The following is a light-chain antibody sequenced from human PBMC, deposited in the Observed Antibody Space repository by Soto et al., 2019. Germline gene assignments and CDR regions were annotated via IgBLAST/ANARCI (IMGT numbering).Light chain of an antibody. Sequence: DIVMTQSPLSLPVTPGEPASISCRSSQSLLHSNGYNYLDWYLQKPGQSPQLLIYLVSVRASGVPDRFSGSGSGTEFTLTISSLQPDDFTTYYCQQYNSYSFGQGTKGDIK. CDR2: LVS. CDR1: QSLLHSNGYNY. J-gene: IGKJ1*01. CDR3: QQYNSYS. V-gene: IGKV2-28*01.